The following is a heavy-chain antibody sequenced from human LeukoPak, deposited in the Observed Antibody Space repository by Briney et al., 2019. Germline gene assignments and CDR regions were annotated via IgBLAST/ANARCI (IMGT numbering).Heavy chain of an antibody. J-gene: IGHJ4*02. CDR3: ARTRVVGTSVNFNY. Sequence: GGSLRLSCAASGFTFSEYYMSWIRQAPGRGLEWISYISSSGTTIYYADSVKGRFTISRDNAKNSLYLQMNSLRAEDTAIYYWARTRVVGTSVNFNYGARESRFTVSS. CDR2: ISSSGTTI. V-gene: IGHV3-11*01. CDR1: GFTFSEYY. D-gene: IGHD4-23*01.